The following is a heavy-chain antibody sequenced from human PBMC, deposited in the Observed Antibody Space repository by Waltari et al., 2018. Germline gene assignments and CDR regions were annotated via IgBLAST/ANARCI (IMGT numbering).Heavy chain of an antibody. CDR2: IYYSGST. D-gene: IGHD3-22*01. J-gene: IGHJ2*01. CDR1: GGSISSYY. V-gene: IGHV4-59*01. CDR3: ARGHLRYYDSRNWYFAL. Sequence: QVQLQESGPGLVKPSETLSLTCTVSGGSISSYYWSWIRQPPGKGLEWIGYIYYSGSTNYNPSLKSRVTISVDTSKNQFSLKLSSVTAADTAVYYCARGHLRYYDSRNWYFALWGRGTLVTVSS.